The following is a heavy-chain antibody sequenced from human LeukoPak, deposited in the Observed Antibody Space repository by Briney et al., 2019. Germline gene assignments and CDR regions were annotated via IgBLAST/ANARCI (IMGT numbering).Heavy chain of an antibody. D-gene: IGHD5-12*01. CDR3: ARAGGSWSFDY. CDR2: LYFGGST. CDR1: GASISTYY. Sequence: SETLSLTCSVSGASISTYYWSWIRQPPGKGLEWIAYLYFGGSTNYNPSLKSRVTISPDKSKNQFSLKLNSVTAADTAVYYCARAGGSWSFDYLGQGTLVTVSS. J-gene: IGHJ4*02. V-gene: IGHV4-59*01.